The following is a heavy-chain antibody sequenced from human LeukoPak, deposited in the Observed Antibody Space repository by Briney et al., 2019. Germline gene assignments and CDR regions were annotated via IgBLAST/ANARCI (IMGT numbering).Heavy chain of an antibody. V-gene: IGHV2-5*02. CDR1: GFSLSTSGVG. CDR2: IYWDDDK. CDR3: AHTVYRYGSGSYVSFDY. D-gene: IGHD3-10*01. Sequence: NGSGPTLVNPTQTLTLTCTFSGFSLSTSGVGVGWILQPPGKALEWLALIYWDDDKRYSPSLKSRLTITKDTSKNQVVLTMTNMDPVDTATYYCAHTVYRYGSGSYVSFDYWGQGTLVTVSS. J-gene: IGHJ4*02.